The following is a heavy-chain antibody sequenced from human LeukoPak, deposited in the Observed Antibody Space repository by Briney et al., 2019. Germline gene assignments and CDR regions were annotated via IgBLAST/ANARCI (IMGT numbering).Heavy chain of an antibody. Sequence: SETLSLTCTVSGDSVRSGSYYWNWIRQPAGKGLEWIGRIYSAGSTNYNPSLKSRVTISVDTSNNQFSLKLSSVTAADTAVYYCARSHAWSGYYVDYWGQGTVVTVSS. V-gene: IGHV4-61*02. CDR2: IYSAGST. CDR1: GDSVRSGSYY. J-gene: IGHJ4*02. D-gene: IGHD3-3*01. CDR3: ARSHAWSGYYVDY.